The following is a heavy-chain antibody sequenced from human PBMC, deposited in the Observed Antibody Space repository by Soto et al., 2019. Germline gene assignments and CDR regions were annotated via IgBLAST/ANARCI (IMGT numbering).Heavy chain of an antibody. CDR2: ISGSGDSK. CDR3: AKRAYGSDFDY. J-gene: IGHJ4*02. V-gene: IGHV3-23*01. D-gene: IGHD3-10*01. Sequence: EVQLLESGGGLVQPGGSLRLSCAASGFTFSSYAMSWVRQAPGKGLEWVSVISGSGDSKYYADSVKGRFTISRDNSKNTLYLQINSLSVEDTAVYYCAKRAYGSDFDYWGQGTLVTVSS. CDR1: GFTFSSYA.